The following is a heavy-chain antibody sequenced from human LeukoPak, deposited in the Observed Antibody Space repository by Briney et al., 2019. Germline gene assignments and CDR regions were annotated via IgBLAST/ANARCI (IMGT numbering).Heavy chain of an antibody. CDR2: INPKIGGT. D-gene: IGHD1-1*01. J-gene: IGHJ4*02. Sequence: ASVKVSCKASGYTFTSYGISWVRQAPGQGLEWMGWINPKIGGTNYAQKFQGRVTMTRDTSISTAYMELSSLRSDDTAVFYCTILNSDRVWGQGTLVAVSS. CDR1: GYTFTSYG. V-gene: IGHV1-2*02. CDR3: TILNSDRV.